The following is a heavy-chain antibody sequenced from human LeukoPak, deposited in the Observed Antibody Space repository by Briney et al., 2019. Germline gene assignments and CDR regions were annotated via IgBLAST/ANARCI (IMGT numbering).Heavy chain of an antibody. J-gene: IGHJ4*02. Sequence: ASVKVSCKASGYTFTSYGISWVRQAPGQGLEWMGWISAYNGNTNYAQELQGRVTMTTDTSTSTAYMELRSLRSDDTAVYYCARTGYDSSGYYRADVDYWGQGTLVTVSS. V-gene: IGHV1-18*01. CDR1: GYTFTSYG. D-gene: IGHD3-22*01. CDR2: ISAYNGNT. CDR3: ARTGYDSSGYYRADVDY.